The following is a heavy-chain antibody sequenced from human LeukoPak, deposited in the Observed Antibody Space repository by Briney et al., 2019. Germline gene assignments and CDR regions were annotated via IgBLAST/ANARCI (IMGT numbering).Heavy chain of an antibody. CDR3: ARPLYYYGSGSYYY. J-gene: IGHJ4*02. D-gene: IGHD3-10*01. V-gene: IGHV4-4*02. CDR1: GGSITSSNW. Sequence: SETLSLTCAVSGGSITSSNWWSWVRQSPGKGLEWIGEIYHSGSTNYNPSLKSRVTISVDTSKNQFSLKLSSVTAADTAVYYCARPLYYYGSGSYYYWGQGTLVTVSS. CDR2: IYHSGST.